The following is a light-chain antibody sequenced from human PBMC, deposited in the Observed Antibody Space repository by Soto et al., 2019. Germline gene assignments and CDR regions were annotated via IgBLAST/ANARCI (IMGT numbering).Light chain of an antibody. Sequence: QPPSVSGAPGQRVTISCTGSSSNIGAGYDVQWYQQLPGAAPRLLIFGNTNRPSGVPDRFSGSRSGTSASLAISGLQAEDEADYYCQSYDISLSVSVVFGGGTKVTVL. CDR3: QSYDISLSVSVV. V-gene: IGLV1-40*01. CDR2: GNT. CDR1: SSNIGAGYD. J-gene: IGLJ2*01.